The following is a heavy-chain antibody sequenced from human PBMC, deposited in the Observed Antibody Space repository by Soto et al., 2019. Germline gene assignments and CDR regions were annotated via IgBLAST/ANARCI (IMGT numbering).Heavy chain of an antibody. Sequence: ASVKVSCKASGYTFTTYYLHWLRQARGQGLEWMGWINPNSGSTNYAQKFQGWVTMTEDTSTDTAYMELSSLRSEDTAVYYCATAGPGSPGYYYMDVWGKGTTVTVSS. D-gene: IGHD1-26*01. CDR2: INPNSGST. V-gene: IGHV1-2*04. J-gene: IGHJ6*03. CDR3: ATAGPGSPGYYYMDV. CDR1: GYTFTTYY.